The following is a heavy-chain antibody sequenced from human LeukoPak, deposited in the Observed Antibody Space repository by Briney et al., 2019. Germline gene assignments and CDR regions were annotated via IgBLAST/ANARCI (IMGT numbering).Heavy chain of an antibody. D-gene: IGHD6-19*01. Sequence: GGSLRLSCAASGFTFSSYAMTWVRQAPGKGLEWVSSIRGSGDSTYYADSVKGRFTISRDNSKNTLYLQMNSLRAEDTAVYYCARVFSGWPRYWGQGTLVTVSS. CDR3: ARVFSGWPRY. J-gene: IGHJ4*02. CDR2: IRGSGDST. CDR1: GFTFSSYA. V-gene: IGHV3-23*01.